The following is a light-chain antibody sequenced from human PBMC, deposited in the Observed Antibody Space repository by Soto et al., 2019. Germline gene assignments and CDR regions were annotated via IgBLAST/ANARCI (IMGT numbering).Light chain of an antibody. CDR2: KAS. J-gene: IGKJ4*01. CDR3: LQYNVYPLS. CDR1: QNINRW. Sequence: QITQSPSTLSASVGDRVTITCRASQNINRWLAWYQQRPGKAPNLLIHKASTLEVGVPSRFSGSASGTEFTLTISSLQPDDFAVYFCLQYNVYPLSFGGGTKVDIK. V-gene: IGKV1-5*03.